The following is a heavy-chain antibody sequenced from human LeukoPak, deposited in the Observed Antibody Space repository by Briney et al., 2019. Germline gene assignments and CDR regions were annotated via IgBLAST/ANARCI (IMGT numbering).Heavy chain of an antibody. Sequence: GGSLRLSCAASGFTFSNYWMTWVRQAPGKGLEWVSAISGSGGSTYYADSVKGRFTISRDNSKNTLYLQMNSLRAEDTAVYYCAKGEMATITYYFDYWGQGTLVTVSS. CDR3: AKGEMATITYYFDY. CDR2: ISGSGGST. J-gene: IGHJ4*02. V-gene: IGHV3-23*01. CDR1: GFTFSNYW. D-gene: IGHD5-24*01.